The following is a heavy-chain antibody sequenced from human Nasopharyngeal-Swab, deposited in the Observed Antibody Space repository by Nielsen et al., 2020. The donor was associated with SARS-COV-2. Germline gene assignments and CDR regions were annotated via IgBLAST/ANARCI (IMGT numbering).Heavy chain of an antibody. V-gene: IGHV3-49*03. J-gene: IGHJ4*02. CDR2: IRSKAYGGTT. CDR3: TRETPYSSGWYSFDY. D-gene: IGHD6-19*01. Sequence: GESLKISCTASGFAFGDYAMSWFRQAPGKGLEWEGFIRSKAYGGTTEYAASVKGRFTISRDDSKSIAYLQMNSLKTEDTAVYYCTRETPYSSGWYSFDYWGQGTLVTVSS. CDR1: GFAFGDYA.